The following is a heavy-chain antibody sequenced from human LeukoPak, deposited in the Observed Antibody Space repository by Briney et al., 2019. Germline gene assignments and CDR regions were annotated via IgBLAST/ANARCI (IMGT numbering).Heavy chain of an antibody. J-gene: IGHJ4*02. Sequence: SETLSLTCAVYGGSFSGYYWSWIRQPPGKGLEWIGEINHSGSTNYNPSLKSRVTISVDTSKNQFSLKLSSVTAADTAVYYCARLRIAAAGTSTKIRDYWGQGTLVTVSS. D-gene: IGHD6-13*01. CDR3: ARLRIAAAGTSTKIRDY. CDR2: INHSGST. V-gene: IGHV4-34*01. CDR1: GGSFSGYY.